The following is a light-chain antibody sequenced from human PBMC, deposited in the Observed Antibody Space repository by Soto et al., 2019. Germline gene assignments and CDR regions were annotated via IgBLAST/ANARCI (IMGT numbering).Light chain of an antibody. CDR3: QQYKNWLTWT. Sequence: LTHSPATLSVSPWERATLSCRASQRVSSNLAWYQQTPGRAPRLLIYGVSVRATGIPARFSGSGSGTEFTLTISSLQSEDFAVYYCQQYKNWLTWTFGQGTKVDIK. V-gene: IGKV3-15*01. CDR2: GVS. CDR1: QRVSSN. J-gene: IGKJ1*01.